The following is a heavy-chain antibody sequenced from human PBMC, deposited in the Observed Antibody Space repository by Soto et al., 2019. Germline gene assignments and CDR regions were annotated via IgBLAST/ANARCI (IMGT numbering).Heavy chain of an antibody. V-gene: IGHV4-59*08. CDR2: IYYSGST. CDR1: GGSISSYY. Sequence: SETLSLTCTVSGGSISSYYWSWIRQPPGKGLEWIGYIYYSGSTNYNPSLKSRVTISVDTSKNQFSLKLSSVTAADTAVYYCARPYSTVTPLAFAIWGQGTMVTVSS. J-gene: IGHJ3*02. D-gene: IGHD4-17*01. CDR3: ARPYSTVTPLAFAI.